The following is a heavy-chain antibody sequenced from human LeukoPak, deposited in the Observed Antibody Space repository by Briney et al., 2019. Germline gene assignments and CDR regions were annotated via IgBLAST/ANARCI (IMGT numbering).Heavy chain of an antibody. J-gene: IGHJ4*02. Sequence: SQTLSLTCAISGDSVSSNSAAWNWIRQSPSRGLEWLGRTYYRSKWYNDYAVSVKSRITINPGTSKNQFSLQLNSVTPEDTAVYYCAREPLYDSSGYYYFDYWGQGTLVTVSS. CDR2: TYYRSKWYN. CDR3: AREPLYDSSGYYYFDY. D-gene: IGHD3-22*01. CDR1: GDSVSSNSAA. V-gene: IGHV6-1*01.